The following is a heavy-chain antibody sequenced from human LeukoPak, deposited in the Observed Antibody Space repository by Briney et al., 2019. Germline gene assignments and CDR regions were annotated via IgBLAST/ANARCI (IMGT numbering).Heavy chain of an antibody. Sequence: HGESLKISCKGSGYSFTSYWIGWVRQMPGKGLEWMGIIYPGDSDTRYSPSFQGQVTISADKSISTAYLQWSSLKASDTAMYYSARLTVDIVATTVVRYYYYGMDVWGQGTTVTVSS. D-gene: IGHD5-12*01. CDR1: GYSFTSYW. V-gene: IGHV5-51*01. CDR2: IYPGDSDT. CDR3: ARLTVDIVATTVVRYYYYGMDV. J-gene: IGHJ6*02.